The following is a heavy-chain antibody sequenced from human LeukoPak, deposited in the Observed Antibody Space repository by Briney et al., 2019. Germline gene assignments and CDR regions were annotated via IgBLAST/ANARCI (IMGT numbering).Heavy chain of an antibody. CDR1: GFTFSSYG. CDR3: AKRGDSGSYLYFDN. J-gene: IGHJ4*02. D-gene: IGHD3-10*01. CDR2: ISYDGSNK. Sequence: PGGSLRLSCAASGFTFSSYGMHWVRQAPGKGLEWVAVISYDGSNKYYADPVKGRFTISRDNSKNTLYLQMNSLRGDDTAVYYCAKRGDSGSYLYFDNWDQGTLVSVSS. V-gene: IGHV3-30*18.